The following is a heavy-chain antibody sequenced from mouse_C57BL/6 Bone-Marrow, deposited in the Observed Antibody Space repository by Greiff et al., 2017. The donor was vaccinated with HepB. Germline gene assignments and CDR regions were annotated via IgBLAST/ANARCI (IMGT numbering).Heavy chain of an antibody. J-gene: IGHJ2*01. Sequence: QVHVKQPGAELVKPGASVKMSCKASGYTFTSYWITWVKQRPGQGLEWIGDIYPGSGSTNYNEKFKSKATLTVDTSSSTAYMQLSSLTSEDSAVYYCARWDFPYYFDYWGQGTTLTVSS. CDR1: GYTFTSYW. CDR2: IYPGSGST. CDR3: ARWDFPYYFDY. V-gene: IGHV1-55*01. D-gene: IGHD4-1*01.